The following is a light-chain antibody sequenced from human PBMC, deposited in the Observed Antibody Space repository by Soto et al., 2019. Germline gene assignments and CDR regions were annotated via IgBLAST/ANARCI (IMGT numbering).Light chain of an antibody. CDR3: AAWDDRLSGPV. CDR2: SNN. V-gene: IGLV1-47*02. CDR1: SSNIGNNY. Sequence: QSVLTQPPSASGTPGQRVTISCSGSSSNIGNNYAFWFQQLPGTAPKLLIYSNNQRPSGVPDRFSGSKSGTSASLAISGLRSEDEVAYYCAAWDDRLSGPVFGGGTKLTVL. J-gene: IGLJ3*02.